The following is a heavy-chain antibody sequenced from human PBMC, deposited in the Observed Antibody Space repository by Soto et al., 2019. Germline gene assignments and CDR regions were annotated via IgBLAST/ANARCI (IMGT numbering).Heavy chain of an antibody. V-gene: IGHV4-39*01. CDR3: ARRNYDFWSGYPDWFDP. CDR2: IYYSGST. D-gene: IGHD3-3*01. J-gene: IGHJ5*02. CDR1: GCSISSSSYY. Sequence: SETLSLTCTVSGCSISSSSYYWGWIRQPPGKGLEWIGSIYYSGSTYYNPSLKSRVTISVDTSKNQFSLKLSSVTAADTAVYYCARRNYDFWSGYPDWFDPWGQGTLVTVSS.